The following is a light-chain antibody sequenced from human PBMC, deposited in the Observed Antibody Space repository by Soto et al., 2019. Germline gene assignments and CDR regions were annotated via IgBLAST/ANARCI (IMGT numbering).Light chain of an antibody. CDR3: PEYGSSPYT. J-gene: IGKJ2*01. Sequence: EIVLTQSPGTLSLSPGERATLSCRASQSVSSSYLAWYQQKPGQAPRLLIYGASSRATGIPDRFSGSGSGTDFTLTISRLEPEDFAVYYGPEYGSSPYTFGQGTKLEIK. V-gene: IGKV3-20*01. CDR1: QSVSSSY. CDR2: GAS.